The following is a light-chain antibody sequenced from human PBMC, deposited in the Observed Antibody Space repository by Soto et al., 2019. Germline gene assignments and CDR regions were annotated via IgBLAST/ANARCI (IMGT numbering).Light chain of an antibody. V-gene: IGKV3-20*01. CDR1: QTVRNNY. Sequence: EFVLTQSPGTLSLSPGERATLSCRASQTVRNNYLAWYQQKPGQAPRLLIYDASSRATGIPDRFSGRGSGTDFTLIISRLEPEDFAVYYCQQYETSLLTFGGGTKVDIK. J-gene: IGKJ4*01. CDR2: DAS. CDR3: QQYETSLLT.